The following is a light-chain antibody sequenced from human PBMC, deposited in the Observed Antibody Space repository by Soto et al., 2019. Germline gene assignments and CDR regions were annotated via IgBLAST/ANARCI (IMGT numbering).Light chain of an antibody. CDR2: SAS. CDR1: QSIASN. V-gene: IGKV3-15*01. J-gene: IGKJ2*01. Sequence: EIVMTQSPATLPVSPGESATLSCRASQSIASNLAWYQQKPGQAPRLLIHSASARATGIPPRFSGSGSGTEFTISISSLQSSDFAVYYCPQHNHWPSFDQGTNLEIK. CDR3: PQHNHWPS.